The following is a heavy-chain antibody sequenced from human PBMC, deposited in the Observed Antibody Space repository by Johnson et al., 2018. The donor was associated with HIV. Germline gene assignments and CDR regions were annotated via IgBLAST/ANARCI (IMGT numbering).Heavy chain of an antibody. V-gene: IGHV3-NL1*01. CDR2: IYSDGIT. Sequence: QVQLVESGGDLVQPGGSLRLSCVASGFTFSSFAMHWVRQATGKGLEWVSVIYSDGITFYADSVKGRFTISRDKFKNTLYLQMNSLRAEDTALYYCAVIAVAGGGAFDIGGQGTMVTVSS. CDR3: AVIAVAGGGAFDI. J-gene: IGHJ3*02. D-gene: IGHD6-19*01. CDR1: GFTFSSFA.